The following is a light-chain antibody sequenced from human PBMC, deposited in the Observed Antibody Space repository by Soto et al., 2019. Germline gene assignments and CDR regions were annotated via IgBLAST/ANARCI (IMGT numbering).Light chain of an antibody. CDR1: QNIGSI. V-gene: IGKV3-15*01. J-gene: IGKJ5*01. CDR3: QQYHNWPIT. Sequence: ETVLTQSPATLPVSPGERAILSCRASQNIGSILAWYQHKPGQAPRLLIYRASTRPTDIPARFSGSGSGTEFTLTISSLQSEDFAVYYCQQYHNWPITFGQGTRLEIK. CDR2: RAS.